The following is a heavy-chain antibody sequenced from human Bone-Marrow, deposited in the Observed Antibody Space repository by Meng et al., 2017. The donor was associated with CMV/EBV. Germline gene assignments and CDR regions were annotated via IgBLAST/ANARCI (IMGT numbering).Heavy chain of an antibody. CDR3: ARSPGYPREFGY. CDR2: IYYSGST. V-gene: IGHV4-61*01. D-gene: IGHD3-10*01. CDR1: GGSVSSGSYY. Sequence: GSLRLSCTVSGGSVSSGSYYWSWIRQPPGKGLEWIGYIYYSGSTNYNPSLKSRVTISVDTSKNQFSLKLRSVTAADTAVYYCARSPGYPREFGYWGQGTLVTVSS. J-gene: IGHJ4*02.